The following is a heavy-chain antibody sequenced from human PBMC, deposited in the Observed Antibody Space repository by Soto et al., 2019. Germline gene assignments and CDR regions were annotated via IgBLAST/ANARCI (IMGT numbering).Heavy chain of an antibody. CDR2: IYNSGST. Sequence: SETLSLPCAVSGGSISSSNWWSWVRQPPGKGLEWIGEIYNSGSTNYNPSLKSRVTISVDKSKKQFSLKLSSVTAADTAVYYCARELSYYSSSGYAYDFDHGGRGSLVTVPS. V-gene: IGHV4-4*02. CDR1: GGSISSSNW. D-gene: IGHD3-22*01. J-gene: IGHJ4*02. CDR3: ARELSYYSSSGYAYDFDH.